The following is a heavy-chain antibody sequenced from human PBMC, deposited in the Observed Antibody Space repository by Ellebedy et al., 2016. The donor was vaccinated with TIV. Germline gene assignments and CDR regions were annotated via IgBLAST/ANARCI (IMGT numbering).Heavy chain of an antibody. J-gene: IGHJ6*02. CDR1: GFTFDDFA. CDR2: IASTSTYI. D-gene: IGHD1-1*01. V-gene: IGHV3-21*04. CDR3: GKDLDAASGDSWYYYYGVDV. Sequence: GGSLRLXXAASGFTFDDFAMHWVRQVPGKGLEWVSSIASTSTYIYYPDSVKGRFTISRDNAKNSLFLQMNSLRAEDTAVYYCGKDLDAASGDSWYYYYGVDVWGQGTPVTVSS.